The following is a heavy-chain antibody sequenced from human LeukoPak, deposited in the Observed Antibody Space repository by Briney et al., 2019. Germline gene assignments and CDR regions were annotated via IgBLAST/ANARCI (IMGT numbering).Heavy chain of an antibody. V-gene: IGHV4-34*01. D-gene: IGHD4-23*01. CDR2: INHSGRT. CDR3: ARGRDYGGDSGRIDY. J-gene: IGHJ4*02. Sequence: SETLSLTCAVYGGSFSGYYWSWVRQPPGKGLEWIGEINHSGRTNYNPSLKSRVTISVDTSKNQFSLKLSSVTAADTAVYNCARGRDYGGDSGRIDYWGQGTLVTVSS. CDR1: GGSFSGYY.